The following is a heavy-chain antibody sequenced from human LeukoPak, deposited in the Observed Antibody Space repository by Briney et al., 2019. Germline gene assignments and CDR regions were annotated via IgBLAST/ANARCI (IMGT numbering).Heavy chain of an antibody. J-gene: IGHJ4*02. V-gene: IGHV4-4*02. CDR1: GGSISNTNW. CDR3: ARDAGGYSYGNFDY. Sequence: SETLSLTCGVSGGSISNTNWWTWVRPPPGKGLEWIGEVNLQGSTNYNPSLKSRVAISVDKSENHISLKLTSVTAADTAVYYCARDAGGYSYGNFDYWGREPWSPSPQ. D-gene: IGHD5-18*01. CDR2: VNLQGST.